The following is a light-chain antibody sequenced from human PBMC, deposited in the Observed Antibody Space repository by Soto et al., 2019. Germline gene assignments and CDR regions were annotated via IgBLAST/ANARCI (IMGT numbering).Light chain of an antibody. CDR3: GTWDNSLSAGL. CDR1: RSNVGENY. J-gene: IGLJ1*01. CDR2: DDV. Sequence: QSVLTQTPSVSAAPGQRVTISCSGSRSNVGENYVSWYQQFPGTAPQLVIYDDVKRSPGIPDRFSASKSGTSATLAITGLQTGDEADYYCGTWDNSLSAGLFGTGTTLTVL. V-gene: IGLV1-51*01.